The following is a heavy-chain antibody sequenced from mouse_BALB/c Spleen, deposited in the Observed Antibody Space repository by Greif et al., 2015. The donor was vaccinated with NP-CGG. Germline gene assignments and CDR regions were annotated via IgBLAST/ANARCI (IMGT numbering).Heavy chain of an antibody. CDR3: ARDGYYAMDY. CDR2: INPSTGYT. J-gene: IGHJ4*01. Sequence: VQLQQSGAELAKPGASVKMSCKASGYTFTSYWMHWVKQRPGQGLEWIGYINPSTGYTEYNQKFKDKATLTADKSSSSAYMQLSSLTSEDSAVYYCARDGYYAMDYWGQGTSVTVSS. D-gene: IGHD2-3*01. CDR1: GYTFTSYW. V-gene: IGHV1-7*01.